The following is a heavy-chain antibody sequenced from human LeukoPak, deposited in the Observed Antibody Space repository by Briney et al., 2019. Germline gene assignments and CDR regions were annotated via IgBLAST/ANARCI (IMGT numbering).Heavy chain of an antibody. CDR3: ARPLRYFDWLSSYYYYGMDV. D-gene: IGHD3-9*01. J-gene: IGHJ6*02. CDR1: GYTFTGYY. Sequence: ASVKVSRKASGYTFTGYYMHWVRQAPGQGLEWMGWINPNSGGTNYAQKFQGRVTMTRDTSISTAYMELSRLRSDDTAVYYCARPLRYFDWLSSYYYYGMDVWGQGTTVTVSS. V-gene: IGHV1-2*02. CDR2: INPNSGGT.